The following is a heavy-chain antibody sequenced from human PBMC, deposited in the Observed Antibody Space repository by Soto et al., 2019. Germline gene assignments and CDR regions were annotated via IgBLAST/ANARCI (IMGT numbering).Heavy chain of an antibody. J-gene: IGHJ4*02. Sequence: QVQLVQSGAEVKKPGSSMKVSGTTSGGTFNSYTISWVRQAPGQGLEWMGEINPIFGTANYVQKFQDRVTITADRSTNTAYMELSSLRSDDTAVYYCTTKPLRGREYSFFDHWGQGTQATVSS. CDR1: GGTFNSYT. CDR3: TTKPLRGREYSFFDH. V-gene: IGHV1-69*06. CDR2: INPIFGTA. D-gene: IGHD3-16*01.